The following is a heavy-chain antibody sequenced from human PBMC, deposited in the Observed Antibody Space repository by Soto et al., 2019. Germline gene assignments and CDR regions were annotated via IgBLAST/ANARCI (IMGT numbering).Heavy chain of an antibody. CDR1: GGSISSYY. Sequence: SETLSLTCTVSGGSISSYYWSWIRQPPGKGLEWIGYIYYSGSTNYNPSLKSRVTISVDTSKNQFSLKLSSVTAADTAVYYCARARSMAAAGTPLDPWGQGTLVTVSS. V-gene: IGHV4-59*01. CDR3: ARARSMAAAGTPLDP. J-gene: IGHJ5*02. D-gene: IGHD6-13*01. CDR2: IYYSGST.